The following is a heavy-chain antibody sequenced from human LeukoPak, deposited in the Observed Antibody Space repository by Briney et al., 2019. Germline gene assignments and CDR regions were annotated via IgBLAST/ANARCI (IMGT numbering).Heavy chain of an antibody. V-gene: IGHV4-4*09. J-gene: IGHJ4*02. CDR3: ARHVARSSKIDS. D-gene: IGHD6-6*01. CDR2: NYPGGTI. Sequence: PSETLSLTCAVSGASFTSYHWTWIRQPPGKGLEWIGDNYPGGTIRYNPSLESRVTISVDTSKNQFSLMLNSVTAADMAVYYCARHVARSSKIDSWGLGTLVTVSS. CDR1: GASFTSYH.